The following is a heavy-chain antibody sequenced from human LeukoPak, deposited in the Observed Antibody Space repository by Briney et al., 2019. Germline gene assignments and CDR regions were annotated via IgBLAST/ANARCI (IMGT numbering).Heavy chain of an antibody. CDR1: GGSISSGDYY. CDR3: ARNRDGYIYYFDY. CDR2: IYYSGST. J-gene: IGHJ4*02. Sequence: SQTLSLTCTVSGGSISSGDYYWSWIRQPPGKGLEWIGYIYYSGSTYYNPSLKSRVTISVDTSKNQFSLKLSSVTAADTAVYCCARNRDGYIYYFDYWGQGTLVTVSS. V-gene: IGHV4-30-4*01. D-gene: IGHD5-24*01.